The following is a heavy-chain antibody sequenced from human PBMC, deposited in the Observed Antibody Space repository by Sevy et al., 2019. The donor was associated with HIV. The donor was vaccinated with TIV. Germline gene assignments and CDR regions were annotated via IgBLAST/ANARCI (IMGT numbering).Heavy chain of an antibody. D-gene: IGHD3-16*02. Sequence: GGSLRLSCEGSGFSFSRSPMHWVRQAPGKGLEWVAVMSYNGNRKYNEDSVKGRFTISRDDSENTVFLQMNSLRVEDTGVYYCAREGVLMGGSIVSYGMDVWGQGTTVTVSS. CDR2: MSYNGNRK. J-gene: IGHJ6*02. CDR3: AREGVLMGGSIVSYGMDV. CDR1: GFSFSRSP. V-gene: IGHV3-30-3*01.